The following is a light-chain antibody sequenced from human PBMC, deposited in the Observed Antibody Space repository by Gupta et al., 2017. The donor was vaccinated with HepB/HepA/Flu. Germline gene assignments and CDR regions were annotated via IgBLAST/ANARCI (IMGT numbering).Light chain of an antibody. CDR3: QQSDNSPKT. V-gene: IGKV1-39*01. CDR1: QTIDGY. J-gene: IGKJ3*01. Sequence: DIQMTQSPSSLSASIGDRVTITCRASQTIDGYLNWYQQKPGKAPNLLIFAASTLQSGVPSRFSGSGSGTEFTLTIDGLEPEDFATYYCQQSDNSPKTFGHGTAVDIK. CDR2: AAS.